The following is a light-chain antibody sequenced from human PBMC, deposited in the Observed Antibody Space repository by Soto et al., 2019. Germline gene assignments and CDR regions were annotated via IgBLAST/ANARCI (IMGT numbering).Light chain of an antibody. CDR2: DAS. V-gene: IGKV3-11*01. J-gene: IGKJ2*01. Sequence: EIVWTQSPATLSLSPGERATLSCRASQSVSSYLAWYQQKPGQAPRLLIYDASNSANGIPARFSGSGSGTEFTLTISSLEPEDFAVYSCLQRSNMGHTFGQGTKLEIK. CDR1: QSVSSY. CDR3: LQRSNMGHT.